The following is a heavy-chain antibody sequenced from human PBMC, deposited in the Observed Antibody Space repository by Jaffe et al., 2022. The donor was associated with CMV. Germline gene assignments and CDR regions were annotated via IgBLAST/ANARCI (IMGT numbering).Heavy chain of an antibody. Sequence: EVQLVQSGAEVKKPGESLKISCKGSGYSFTSYWIGWVRQMPGKGLEWMGIIYPGDSDTRYSPSFQGQVTISADKSISTAYLQWSSLKASDTAMYYCARAPLEPNPGGYSGSYYYYYYMDVWGKGTTVTVSS. CDR1: GYSFTSYW. J-gene: IGHJ6*03. CDR3: ARAPLEPNPGGYSGSYYYYYYMDV. CDR2: IYPGDSDT. D-gene: IGHD5-12*01. V-gene: IGHV5-51*01.